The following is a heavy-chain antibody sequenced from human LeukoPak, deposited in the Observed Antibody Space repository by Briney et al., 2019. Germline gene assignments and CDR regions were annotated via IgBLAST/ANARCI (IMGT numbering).Heavy chain of an antibody. CDR2: ISAYNGNT. V-gene: IGHV1-18*01. CDR1: GYTFTSYG. D-gene: IGHD3-22*01. Sequence: GASVKVSCKASGYTFTSYGISWVRQAPGQGLEWMGWISAYNGNTNYAQKLQGRVTMTTDTSTSTAYMELRSLRSDDTAVYYCARDLGESYYYDSSGYLAEYWGQGTLVTVSS. J-gene: IGHJ4*02. CDR3: ARDLGESYYYDSSGYLAEY.